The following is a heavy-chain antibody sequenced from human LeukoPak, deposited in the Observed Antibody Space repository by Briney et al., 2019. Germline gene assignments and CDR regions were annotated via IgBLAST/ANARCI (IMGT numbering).Heavy chain of an antibody. D-gene: IGHD3-10*01. CDR2: TIPILGIA. Sequence: GASVKVSCKASGGTFSSYAVSWVRQAPGQGLEWMGRTIPILGIANYAQKFQGRVTITADKSTSTAYMELSSLRSEDTAVYYCARVAMVRGATNFDYWGQGTLVTVSS. CDR3: ARVAMVRGATNFDY. CDR1: GGTFSSYA. J-gene: IGHJ4*02. V-gene: IGHV1-69*04.